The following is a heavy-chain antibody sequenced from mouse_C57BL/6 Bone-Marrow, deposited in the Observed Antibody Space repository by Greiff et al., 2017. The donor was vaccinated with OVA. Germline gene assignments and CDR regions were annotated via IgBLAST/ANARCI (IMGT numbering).Heavy chain of an antibody. V-gene: IGHV1-50*01. CDR2: IDPSDSYT. D-gene: IGHD3-2*02. CDR1: GYTFTSYW. Sequence: QVQLQQPGAELVKPGASVKLSCKASGYTFTSYWMQWVKQRPGQGLEWIGEIDPSDSYTNYNQKFKGKATLTVDKSSSTAYMQLSSLTSEDSAVYYCALDSSVAYWGQGTLVTVSA. J-gene: IGHJ3*01. CDR3: ALDSSVAY.